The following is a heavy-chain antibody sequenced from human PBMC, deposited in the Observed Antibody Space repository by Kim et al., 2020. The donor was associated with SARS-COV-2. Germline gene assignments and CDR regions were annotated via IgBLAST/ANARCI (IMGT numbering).Heavy chain of an antibody. CDR3: ARGPQSSGYWRGDL. CDR2: INSDGSTT. D-gene: IGHD6-19*01. V-gene: IGHV3-74*03. CDR1: GFTVSSYW. Sequence: GGSLRLSCAASGFTVSSYWMHWVRQAPGKGLMWVSRINSDGSTTTYADSMKGRFTVSRDKAENTVYLHMNSLRAEDTAVYYCARGPQSSGYWRGDLWGQGTLVTVSS. J-gene: IGHJ5*02.